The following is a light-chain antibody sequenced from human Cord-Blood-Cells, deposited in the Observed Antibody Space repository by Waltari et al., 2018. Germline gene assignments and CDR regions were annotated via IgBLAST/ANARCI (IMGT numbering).Light chain of an antibody. CDR2: AAS. CDR3: QQSYSTPYS. Sequence: DIQMTQSPSSLSASVGDRVTIPCRANQSISSYLNWYQQKPGTAPKLLIYAASSLQSGVPSRFSGSGSGTDFTLTISSLQPEDFATYYCQQSYSTPYSFGQGTKLEIK. J-gene: IGKJ2*03. V-gene: IGKV1-39*01. CDR1: QSISSY.